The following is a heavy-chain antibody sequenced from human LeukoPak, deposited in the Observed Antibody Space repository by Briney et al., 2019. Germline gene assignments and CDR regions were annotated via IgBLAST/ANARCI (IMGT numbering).Heavy chain of an antibody. D-gene: IGHD3-3*01. CDR1: GGTFSSYA. CDR3: ARAPRFLDCFLDY. Sequence: SVKVSCKASGGTFSSYAISWVRQAPGQGLEWMGGIIPIFGTANYAQKFQGRVTITADESTSTAFMELSNLRSEDTAVYYRARAPRFLDCFLDYWGQGTLVTVSS. V-gene: IGHV1-69*13. CDR2: IIPIFGTA. J-gene: IGHJ4*02.